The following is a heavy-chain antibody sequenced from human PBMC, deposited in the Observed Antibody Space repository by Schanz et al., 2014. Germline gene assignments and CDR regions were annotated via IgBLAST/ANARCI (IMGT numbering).Heavy chain of an antibody. CDR2: ISGSGGST. J-gene: IGHJ3*02. CDR3: AKGRFGELSAFDI. D-gene: IGHD3-10*01. CDR1: GITFSSHS. Sequence: EVQLVESGGGLVQPGGSLRLSCAASGITFSSHSFNWVRQAPGKGLEWVSAISGSGGSTYYADSVKGRFTISSDSSKNTLYLQMNSLRAEDTAVYYCAKGRFGELSAFDIWGQGTMVTVSS. V-gene: IGHV3-23*04.